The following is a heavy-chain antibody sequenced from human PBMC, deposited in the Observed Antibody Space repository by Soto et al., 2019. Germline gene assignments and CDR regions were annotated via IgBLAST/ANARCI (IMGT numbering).Heavy chain of an antibody. V-gene: IGHV4-30-4*01. CDR2: IYYSGST. Sequence: SETLSLTCTVSGGSISSGDYYWSWIRQPPGKGLEWIGYIYYSGSTYYNPSLKSRVTISVDTSKNQFSLKLSSVTAADTAVYYCARDGLAAAGTDTNWAQGTLVTVSS. J-gene: IGHJ1*01. CDR3: ARDGLAAAGTDTN. CDR1: GGSISSGDYY. D-gene: IGHD6-13*01.